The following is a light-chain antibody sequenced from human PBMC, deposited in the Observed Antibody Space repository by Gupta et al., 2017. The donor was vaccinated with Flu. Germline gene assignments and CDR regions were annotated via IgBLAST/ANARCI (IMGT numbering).Light chain of an antibody. J-gene: IGKJ1*01. CDR1: QDIRNE. V-gene: IGKV1-17*01. CDR2: AAS. CDR3: LQHNSYPRT. Sequence: DIQVTQSSSSLSASVGDRVTITCRASQDIRNELGWYQQKPGKAPKRLIYAASSLQSGVPSRFSGSGSGTEFTLTISSLQPEDFATYYCLQHNSYPRTFGQGTKVEIK.